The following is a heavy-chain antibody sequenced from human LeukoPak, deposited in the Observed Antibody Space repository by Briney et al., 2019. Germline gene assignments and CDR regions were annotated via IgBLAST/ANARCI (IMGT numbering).Heavy chain of an antibody. CDR3: ASNHAFDI. CDR1: GGSISSGSYY. Sequence: SETLSLTCTVSGGSISSGSYYWSWIRQPAGKGLEWIGRIYTSGSTNYNPSLKSRVTISVDTSQNQFSLKLSSVTAADTAVYYCASNHAFDIWGQGTMVTVS. V-gene: IGHV4-61*02. J-gene: IGHJ3*02. CDR2: IYTSGST.